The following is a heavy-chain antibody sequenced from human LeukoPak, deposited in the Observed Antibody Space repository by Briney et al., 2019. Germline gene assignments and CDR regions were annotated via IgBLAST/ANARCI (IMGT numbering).Heavy chain of an antibody. Sequence: GGSLLLSCATSGFTFSSYAMNWVRQAPGKGLEWVSAINGSGGSTYYSDSVKGRFTIPRDNSKNTLYLQMNSLRAEDTAVYYCAKEEEGYSGYNFFDSWGQGTLVTVSS. CDR2: INGSGGST. D-gene: IGHD5-12*01. V-gene: IGHV3-23*01. CDR3: AKEEEGYSGYNFFDS. CDR1: GFTFSSYA. J-gene: IGHJ4*02.